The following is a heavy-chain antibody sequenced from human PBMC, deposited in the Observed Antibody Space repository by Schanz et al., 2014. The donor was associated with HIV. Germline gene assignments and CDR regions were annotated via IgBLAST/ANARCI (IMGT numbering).Heavy chain of an antibody. Sequence: QVQLVQSGAEVEKPGASAKVSCKASGYSFTGYYIHWVRQAPGQGLEWMGWMNPNSGNTGYAQKFQGRVTLTRNTSISTAYMELSSLRSEDTAVFYCARANFGGYEGPDYWGQGTPVAVS. J-gene: IGHJ4*02. CDR3: ARANFGGYEGPDY. V-gene: IGHV1-8*02. D-gene: IGHD5-12*01. CDR2: MNPNSGNT. CDR1: GYSFTGYY.